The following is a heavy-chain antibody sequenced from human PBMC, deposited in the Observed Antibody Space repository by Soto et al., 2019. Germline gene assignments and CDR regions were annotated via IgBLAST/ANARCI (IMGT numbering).Heavy chain of an antibody. CDR3: ARAPANTAMVKFFVHYYGSGSYSLDY. V-gene: IGHV1-8*01. CDR1: GYTFTSYD. J-gene: IGHJ4*02. D-gene: IGHD3-10*01. Sequence: ASVKVSCKASGYTFTSYDINWVRQATGQGLEWMGWMNPNSGNTGYAQRFQGRVTMTRNTSISTAYMELSSLRSEDTAVYYCARAPANTAMVKFFVHYYGSGSYSLDYWGQGTLVTVS. CDR2: MNPNSGNT.